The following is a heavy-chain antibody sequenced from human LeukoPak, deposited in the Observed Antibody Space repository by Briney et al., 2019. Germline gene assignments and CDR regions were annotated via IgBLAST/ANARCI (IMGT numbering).Heavy chain of an antibody. J-gene: IGHJ4*02. CDR3: ASADYDDYYIDF. CDR2: IYYSGMT. D-gene: IGHD4-17*01. CDR1: GYSISIDYY. V-gene: IGHV4-61*01. Sequence: PSETLSLTCAVSGYSISIDYYWGWIRQPPGKGLEWIGYIYYSGMTNYNPSLKSRVTISLDTSKNQFSLKLSSVTAADTAVYYCASADYDDYYIDFWGQGTLVTVSS.